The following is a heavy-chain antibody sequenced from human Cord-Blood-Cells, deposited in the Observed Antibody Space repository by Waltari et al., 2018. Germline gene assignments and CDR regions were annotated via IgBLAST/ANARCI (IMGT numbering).Heavy chain of an antibody. D-gene: IGHD3-3*01. Sequence: QITLKESGPTLVKPTQTLTLTCTFSGFSLSTSGVGVGWIRQPPGKALEWLALIYWDDDKRYSPSLKSRLTITKDTSKNQVVLTMTNMDPVDTATYYCAHRIMGYDFWSGYYNWFDPWGQGTLVTVSS. CDR3: AHRIMGYDFWSGYYNWFDP. CDR2: IYWDDDK. J-gene: IGHJ5*02. V-gene: IGHV2-5*02. CDR1: GFSLSTSGVG.